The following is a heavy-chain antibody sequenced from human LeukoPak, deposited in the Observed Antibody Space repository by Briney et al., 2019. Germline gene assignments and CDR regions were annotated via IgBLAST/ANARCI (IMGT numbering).Heavy chain of an antibody. V-gene: IGHV3-23*01. D-gene: IGHD1-26*01. J-gene: IGHJ4*01. CDR1: GCSVSSRA. CDR2: ISNSGYNT. CDR3: ARHDGSSFIYYVDH. Sequence: GGSLRLSCAASGCSVSSRAMSWVRQAPGKGLEWVSTISNSGYNTWYADSVKGRFTISRDNSQNTLYLQMSSLRAEDTALYFCARHDGSSFIYYVDHWGHGALVTVSS.